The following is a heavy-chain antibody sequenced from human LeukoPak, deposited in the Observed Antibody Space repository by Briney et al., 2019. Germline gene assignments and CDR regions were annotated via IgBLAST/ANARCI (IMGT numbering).Heavy chain of an antibody. CDR2: IYSTGRT. D-gene: IGHD3-10*01. Sequence: SETLSLTCSISGGSISNYYWSWIRQTPGNGLEWIGYIYSTGRTDSNPSLKSRVTISVDTSKNLFSLKMTSVTAADTAVYYCTRCMVRGDSDYWGQGTLVAVST. J-gene: IGHJ4*02. CDR3: TRCMVRGDSDY. CDR1: GGSISNYY. V-gene: IGHV4-59*01.